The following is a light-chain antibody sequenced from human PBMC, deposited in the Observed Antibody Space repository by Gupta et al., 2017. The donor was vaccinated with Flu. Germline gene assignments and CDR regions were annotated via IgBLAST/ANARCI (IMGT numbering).Light chain of an antibody. J-gene: IGKJ1*01. CDR1: QTVTSSY. CDR3: QQYGTSPWT. CDR2: GAS. V-gene: IGKV3-20*01. Sequence: EIVLAQSPGTLSSSPGERATLSCRASQTVTSSYLAWYQQKPGQAPRLLIYGASSRATGIPDRFSGSGPGTDFTLTISRLEPEDFAVFYCQQYGTSPWTFGQGTKVEIK.